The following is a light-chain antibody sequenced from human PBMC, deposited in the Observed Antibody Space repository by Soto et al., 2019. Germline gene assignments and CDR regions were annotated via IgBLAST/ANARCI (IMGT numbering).Light chain of an antibody. CDR3: QQLHSYPLT. CDR2: STS. V-gene: IGKV1-9*01. CDR1: QDISSY. Sequence: DIQLTQSPSFLSASVGVRVSITCRASQDISSYLAWYQQQPGKVPRLLIYSTSTLQSGVPSRFSGSGSGTEFTLTISSLQPEDFATYYCQQLHSYPLTFGGGTLVEIK. J-gene: IGKJ4*01.